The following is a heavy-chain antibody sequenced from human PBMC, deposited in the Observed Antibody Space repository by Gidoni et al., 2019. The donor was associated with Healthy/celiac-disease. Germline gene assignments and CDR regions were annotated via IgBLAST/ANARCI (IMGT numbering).Heavy chain of an antibody. J-gene: IGHJ3*02. V-gene: IGHV4-39*07. CDR3: ARERERGYSYGYKVVLRYSDAFDI. CDR1: GGSISSSSYY. CDR2: IYYSGST. Sequence: QLQLQESGPGLVKPSETLSLTCTVSGGSISSSSYYWGWILQPPGKGLEWIVSIYYSGSTYYNPSLKSRVTISVDASKNQFSLKLSSVTAADTAVYYCARERERGYSYGYKVVLRYSDAFDIWGQGTMVTVSS. D-gene: IGHD5-18*01.